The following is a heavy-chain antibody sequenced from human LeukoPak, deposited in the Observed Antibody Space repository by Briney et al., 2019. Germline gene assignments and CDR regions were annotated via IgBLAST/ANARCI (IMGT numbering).Heavy chain of an antibody. CDR1: GYTFTSYY. CDR3: AREWCSDTNCYKVGFDH. J-gene: IGHJ4*02. Sequence: GASVKVSCKASGYTFTSYYMHWVRQAPGQGLEWMGWIRAYIGNTNYAQKFQGRVAMTTDTSTSTAYMELRSLRPDDTAVYYCAREWCSDTNCYKVGFDHWGQGTPVTISS. D-gene: IGHD2-8*02. CDR2: IRAYIGNT. V-gene: IGHV1-18*04.